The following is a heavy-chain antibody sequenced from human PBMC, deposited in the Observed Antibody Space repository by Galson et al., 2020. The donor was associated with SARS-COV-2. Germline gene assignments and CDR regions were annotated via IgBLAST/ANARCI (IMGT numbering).Heavy chain of an antibody. Sequence: ASVKVSCKTSGYTFTGYSMHWVRKAPGQGLEWMGWINPNTGGRNYAQNFQGRVTVTRDTSITTVYMELSSLRPDDTAVYYCARVSMTYDVLTGYYFDYWGQGTQVTVSS. CDR1: GYTFTGYS. CDR2: INPNTGGR. D-gene: IGHD3-9*01. V-gene: IGHV1-2*02. J-gene: IGHJ4*02. CDR3: ARVSMTYDVLTGYYFDY.